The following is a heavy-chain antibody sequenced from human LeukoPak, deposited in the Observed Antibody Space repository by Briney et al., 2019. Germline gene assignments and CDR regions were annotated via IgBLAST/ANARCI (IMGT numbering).Heavy chain of an antibody. J-gene: IGHJ4*02. Sequence: GGSLRLSCAASGFTFSSYAMSWVRQSPGKGLEWVSSISGGGSSTYYADSVKGRFTISRDNSKNTLYLQMNSLRAEDTAIYYCAKDRLFFDYWGQGTLVTVSS. CDR1: GFTFSSYA. CDR3: AKDRLFFDY. CDR2: ISGGGSST. V-gene: IGHV3-23*01.